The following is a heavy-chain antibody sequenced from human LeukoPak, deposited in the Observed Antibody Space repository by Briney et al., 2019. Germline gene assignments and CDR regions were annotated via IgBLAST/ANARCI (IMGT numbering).Heavy chain of an antibody. CDR2: VDPEDGET. J-gene: IGHJ3*02. Sequence: ASVKVSCKVSGYTFTDYYMHWVQQAPGKGLEWMGLVDPEDGETIYAEKFQGRVTITADTSTDTTYMELSSLRSEDTAVYYCATVNCSGGSCQDNDAFDIWGQGTMVTVSS. D-gene: IGHD2-15*01. V-gene: IGHV1-69-2*01. CDR1: GYTFTDYY. CDR3: ATVNCSGGSCQDNDAFDI.